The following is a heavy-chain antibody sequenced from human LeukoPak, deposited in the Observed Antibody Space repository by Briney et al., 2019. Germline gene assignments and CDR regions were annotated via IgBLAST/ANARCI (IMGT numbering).Heavy chain of an antibody. Sequence: PSETLSLTCSVSGDSISTYYWSWIRQPPGKGLEWIGYNSGRTNYNPSLKSRVTISLDTSKNQVSLRLTSVTAADTAVYHCARGHSNCSPSSCYFPSDYWGQGTLVTVSS. CDR2: NSGRT. J-gene: IGHJ4*02. CDR1: GDSISTYY. D-gene: IGHD2-2*01. CDR3: ARGHSNCSPSSCYFPSDY. V-gene: IGHV4-59*01.